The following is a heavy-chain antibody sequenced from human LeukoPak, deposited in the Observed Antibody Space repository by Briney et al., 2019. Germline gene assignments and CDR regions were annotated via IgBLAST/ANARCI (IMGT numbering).Heavy chain of an antibody. CDR1: GFTFSSYG. J-gene: IGHJ6*02. V-gene: IGHV3-30*03. Sequence: GGSLRLSCAASGFTFSSYGMHWVRQAPGKGLEWVAVISYDGSNKYYADSVKGRFTISRDNSKNTLYLQMNSLRAEDTAVYYCARVTIPWAYYYYYGMDVWGQGTTVTVSS. D-gene: IGHD3-16*01. CDR3: ARVTIPWAYYYYYGMDV. CDR2: ISYDGSNK.